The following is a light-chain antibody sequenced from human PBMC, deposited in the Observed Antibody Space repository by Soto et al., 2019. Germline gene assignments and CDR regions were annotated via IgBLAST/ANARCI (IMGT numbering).Light chain of an antibody. CDR1: QSVLYSSNNKNY. CDR2: WAS. V-gene: IGKV4-1*01. Sequence: DIVMTQSPDSLAVSLGERATINCKSSQSVLYSSNNKNYLAWYQQKPGQPPKLLIYWASTWESGVPDRFSGSGSGTDFTLTISSLQAEDGAVYYCQQYYSTPRTFGQGTKVDIK. CDR3: QQYYSTPRT. J-gene: IGKJ1*01.